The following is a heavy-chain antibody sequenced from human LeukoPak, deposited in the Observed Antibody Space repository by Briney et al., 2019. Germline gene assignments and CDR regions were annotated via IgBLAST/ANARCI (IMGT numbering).Heavy chain of an antibody. D-gene: IGHD3-22*01. CDR2: IYHSGST. Sequence: SETLSLTCTVSGYSISSGYYWGWIRQPPGKGLEWIGSIYHSGSTYYNPSLKSRVTISVDTSKNQFSLKLSSVTAADTAVYYCARDFSGYYYGYWGQGTLVTVSS. CDR1: GYSISSGYY. V-gene: IGHV4-38-2*02. J-gene: IGHJ4*02. CDR3: ARDFSGYYYGY.